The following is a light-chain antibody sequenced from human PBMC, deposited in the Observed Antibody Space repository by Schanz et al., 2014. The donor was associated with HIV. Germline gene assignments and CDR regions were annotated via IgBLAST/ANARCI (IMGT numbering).Light chain of an antibody. CDR3: QQYGSSPSWT. CDR2: GAS. CDR1: QSVSSN. Sequence: EIVLTQSPATLSVSPGERATLSCRASQSVSSNLAWYQQKPGQAPRLLIYGASIRATGIPDRFSGSGSGTDFTLTISRLEPEDFAVYYCQQYGSSPSWTFGQGTKVEI. J-gene: IGKJ1*01. V-gene: IGKV3-20*01.